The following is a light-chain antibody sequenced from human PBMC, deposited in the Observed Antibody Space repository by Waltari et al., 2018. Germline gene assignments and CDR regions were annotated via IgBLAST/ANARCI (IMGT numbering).Light chain of an antibody. J-gene: IGLJ3*02. CDR2: EGN. CDR3: CSYAGSNTFVV. Sequence: QSALTQPASVSGSPGQSITIPCTGTSSDVGSYNLVSLYQQHPGKAPKLMIYEGNKRPSGVSNRFSDSKYGNTAYLTISGLQGEDEADYHCCSYAGSNTFVVFGGGTKLTVL. CDR1: SSDVGSYNL. V-gene: IGLV2-23*03.